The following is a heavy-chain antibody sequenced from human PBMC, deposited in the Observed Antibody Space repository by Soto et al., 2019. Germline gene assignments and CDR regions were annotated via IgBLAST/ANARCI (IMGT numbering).Heavy chain of an antibody. CDR2: IYYSGST. V-gene: IGHV4-59*01. J-gene: IGHJ5*02. Sequence: LSVTCTVSGGSISSYYWSWIRQPPGKGLEWIGYIYYSGSTNYNPSLKSRVTISVDTSKNQFSLKLSSVTAADTAVYYCARDNNYGDYNWFDPWGQGTLVTVSS. CDR3: ARDNNYGDYNWFDP. D-gene: IGHD4-17*01. CDR1: GGSISSYY.